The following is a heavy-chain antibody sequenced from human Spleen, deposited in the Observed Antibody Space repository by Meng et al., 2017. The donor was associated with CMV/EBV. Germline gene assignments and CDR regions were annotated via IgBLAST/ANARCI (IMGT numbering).Heavy chain of an antibody. CDR1: GFTFSRYW. CDR2: IKQDGSET. J-gene: IGHJ4*02. D-gene: IGHD6-13*01. Sequence: GESLKISCAASGFTFSRYWMTWVRQAPGKGLEWVANIKQDGSETHYVDSVKGRFTISRDNAKNSLYLQMNSLRAEDTAVYYCAKFGAVAGFPTWGQGTLVTVSS. V-gene: IGHV3-7*01. CDR3: AKFGAVAGFPT.